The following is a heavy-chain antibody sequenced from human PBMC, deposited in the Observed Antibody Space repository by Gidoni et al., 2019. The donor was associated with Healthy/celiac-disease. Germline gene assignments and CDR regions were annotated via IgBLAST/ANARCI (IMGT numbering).Heavy chain of an antibody. Sequence: QVQLVQSGAEVKKPGASVKVSCKASGYTFTGYYMHWVRQAPGQGLEWMGWINPNSGGTNYAQKFQGRVTMTRDTSISTAYMELSRLRSDDTAVYYCARDSYYYGSGFDRRYYYYYGMDVWGQGTTVTVSS. CDR2: INPNSGGT. CDR3: ARDSYYYGSGFDRRYYYYYGMDV. J-gene: IGHJ6*02. V-gene: IGHV1-2*02. D-gene: IGHD3-10*01. CDR1: GYTFTGYY.